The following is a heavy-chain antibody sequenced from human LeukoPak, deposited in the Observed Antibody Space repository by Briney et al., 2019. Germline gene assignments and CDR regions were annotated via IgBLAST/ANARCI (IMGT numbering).Heavy chain of an antibody. CDR1: GFTFSSYA. CDR2: IYSGGST. CDR3: ARSIYDSINFDY. V-gene: IGHV3-53*01. J-gene: IGHJ4*02. Sequence: GGSLRLSCAASGFTFSSYAMSWVRQAPGKGLEWVSVIYSGGSTYYADSVKGRFTISRDNSKNTLYLQMNSLRAEDTAVYYCARSIYDSINFDYWGQGTLVTVSS. D-gene: IGHD3-22*01.